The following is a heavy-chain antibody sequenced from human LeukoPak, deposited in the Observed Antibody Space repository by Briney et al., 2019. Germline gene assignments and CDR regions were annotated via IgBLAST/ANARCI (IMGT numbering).Heavy chain of an antibody. Sequence: GASVKVSCKASGYTFTSYYMQWVRQAPGQGLEWMGIINPSGGSTSYAQKFQGRVTMTRDTSTSTVYMELSSLRSEDTAVYYCAREYYCCGDCYYRGPFDYWGQGTLVTVSS. J-gene: IGHJ4*02. CDR2: INPSGGST. V-gene: IGHV1-46*01. CDR3: AREYYCCGDCYYRGPFDY. CDR1: GYTFTSYY. D-gene: IGHD2-21*02.